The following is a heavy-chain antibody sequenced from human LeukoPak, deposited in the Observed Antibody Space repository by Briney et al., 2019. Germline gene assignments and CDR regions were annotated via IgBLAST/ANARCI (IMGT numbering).Heavy chain of an antibody. J-gene: IGHJ4*02. CDR1: GLTLNTYV. D-gene: IGHD5-24*01. V-gene: IGHV3-74*01. Sequence: GGSLRPSFPASGLTLNTYVMHWSRQAPGKGLVWVARIDTDGKTTTYADSVKGRFTISRDNAKNMLYVQMNSLRAEDTAVYYCVRDKDGYNFWGQGTLVSVSS. CDR3: VRDKDGYNF. CDR2: IDTDGKTT.